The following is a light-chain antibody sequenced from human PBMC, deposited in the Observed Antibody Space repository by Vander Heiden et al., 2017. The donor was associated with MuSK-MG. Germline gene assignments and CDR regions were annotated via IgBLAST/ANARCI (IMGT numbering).Light chain of an antibody. V-gene: IGLV3-21*04. Sequence: SYVLTPPPSVSVAPGKTDRMNCGGNNIGSKSVHWYQQKPGQAPVLVIYYDSDRPSGIPERFSGSNSGNTATLTISRVEAGDEADYYCQVWDSSSDLGVFGTGTKVTVL. CDR3: QVWDSSSDLGV. CDR1: NIGSKS. J-gene: IGLJ1*01. CDR2: YDS.